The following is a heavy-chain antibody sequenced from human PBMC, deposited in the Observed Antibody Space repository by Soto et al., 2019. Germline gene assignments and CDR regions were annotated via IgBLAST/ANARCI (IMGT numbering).Heavy chain of an antibody. J-gene: IGHJ4*02. CDR3: VGVYAIGGGCADC. D-gene: IGHD2-8*01. V-gene: IGHV1-69*01. CDR2: IIPIFGTA. CDR1: GGTFSRYA. Sequence: QVQLVQSGAEVKKPGSSVKVSCKASGGTFSRYAIRWVRQAPGQGLEWMGGIIPIFGTANYAQKFQSRVTITADESTSAAYMELSSLRSEDTAVYYCVGVYAIGGGCADCWGQGTLVTFSA.